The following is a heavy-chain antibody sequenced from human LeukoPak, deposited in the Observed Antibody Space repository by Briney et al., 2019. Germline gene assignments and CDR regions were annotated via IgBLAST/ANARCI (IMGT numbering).Heavy chain of an antibody. V-gene: IGHV3-30*01. CDR3: ARGSYDEDYFDY. Sequence: AGGSLRLSCAASGFTFSSYAMHWVRQAPGEGLEWVAVISYDGSNKYYADSVKGRFTISRDNSKNTLYLQMNSLRAEDTAVYYCARGSYDEDYFDYWGQGTLVTVSS. J-gene: IGHJ4*02. CDR2: ISYDGSNK. CDR1: GFTFSSYA. D-gene: IGHD3-22*01.